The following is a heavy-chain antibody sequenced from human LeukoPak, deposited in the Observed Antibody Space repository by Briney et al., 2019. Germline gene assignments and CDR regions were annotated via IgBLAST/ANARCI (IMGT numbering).Heavy chain of an antibody. J-gene: IGHJ4*02. V-gene: IGHV3-23*01. CDR2: ISGSGGST. CDR1: GFTFSSYA. D-gene: IGHD5-18*01. Sequence: GGSLRLSCAASGFTFSSYAMSWVRQAPGKGLEWVSAISGSGGSTYYADSVKGRLTISRDNSKNTLYLQMNSLRAEDTAVYYCADQGYSYGYGRIDYWGQGTLVTVSS. CDR3: ADQGYSYGYGRIDY.